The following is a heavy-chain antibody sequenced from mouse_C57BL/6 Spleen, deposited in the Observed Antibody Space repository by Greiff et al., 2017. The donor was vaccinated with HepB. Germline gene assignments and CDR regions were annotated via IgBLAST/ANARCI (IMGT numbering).Heavy chain of an antibody. CDR3: ARYGYDGCAY. Sequence: EVQVVESGGGLVQPGGSLSLSCAASGFTFTDYYMSWVRQPPGKALEWLGFIINKANGYTTESSASVKGRFTISRDNSQSILYLQMNALRAEDSATYYCARYGYDGCAYWGQGTLVTVSA. D-gene: IGHD2-2*01. V-gene: IGHV7-3*01. CDR2: IINKANGYTT. CDR1: GFTFTDYY. J-gene: IGHJ3*01.